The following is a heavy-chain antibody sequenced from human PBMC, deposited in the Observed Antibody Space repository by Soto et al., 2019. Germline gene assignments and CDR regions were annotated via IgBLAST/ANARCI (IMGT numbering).Heavy chain of an antibody. CDR1: GFTLSSYE. D-gene: IGHD6-6*01. Sequence: WGSLRLSCAASGFTLSSYEMNWVRQAPWKGLEWVSYISISGSTIYYADSVKFIFTISRDNAKNSLYLQMNSLRAEDTAVYYCERDQAARRHTATYYYYGMDVWGQGTTVTVSS. J-gene: IGHJ6*02. CDR3: ERDQAARRHTATYYYYGMDV. V-gene: IGHV3-48*03. CDR2: ISISGSTI.